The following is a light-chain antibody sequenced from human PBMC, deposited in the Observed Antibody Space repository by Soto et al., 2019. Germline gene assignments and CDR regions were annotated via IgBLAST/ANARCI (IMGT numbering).Light chain of an antibody. CDR1: QDISNF. J-gene: IGKJ5*01. V-gene: IGKV1-33*01. Sequence: DIQMTQSPSTLSASVGDRVTITCQAGQDISNFLNWYQQKPEKAPKLLIYDTSNLEEGVPSRFSGSGSGTDFTFTISSLQPEDIGTYYCQQYDNLGITFGQGTRLEIK. CDR2: DTS. CDR3: QQYDNLGIT.